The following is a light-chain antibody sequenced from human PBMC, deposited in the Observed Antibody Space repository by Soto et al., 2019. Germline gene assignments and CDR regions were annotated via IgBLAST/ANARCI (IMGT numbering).Light chain of an antibody. Sequence: EIVLTQSPGTLSLSPGERATLSCRASQSVSSSFLAWYQQNPGQAPRLLLYGASNRATGIPDRFSGSGSGTDFTLTISRLGPEDFAVYYCQQYVTSPWAFGQGTKVAIE. CDR1: QSVSSSF. V-gene: IGKV3-20*01. CDR2: GAS. J-gene: IGKJ1*01. CDR3: QQYVTSPWA.